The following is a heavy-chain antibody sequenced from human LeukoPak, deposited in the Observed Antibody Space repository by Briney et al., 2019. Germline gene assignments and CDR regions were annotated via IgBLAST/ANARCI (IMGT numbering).Heavy chain of an antibody. CDR1: GFTFSSYA. V-gene: IGHV3-64*01. CDR3: ARDDFYYGMDV. J-gene: IGHJ6*02. CDR2: ISSNGGST. Sequence: QTGGSLRLSCAASGFTFSSYAFHWVRQAPGKGLECISAISSNGGSTYYANSVKGRFTISRDNSKNTLNLQMGSLRAEDMAVYYCARDDFYYGMDVWGQGTLVTVSS.